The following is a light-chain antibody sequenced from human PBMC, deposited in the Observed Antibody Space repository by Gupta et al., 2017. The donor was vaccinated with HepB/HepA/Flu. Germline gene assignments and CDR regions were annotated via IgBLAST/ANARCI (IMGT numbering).Light chain of an antibody. CDR2: WAS. CDR3: QQYYSTPF. J-gene: IGKJ4*01. Sequence: DIVMTQSPDSLAVSLGERATINCKSSQSVLYSSNNKNYLAWYQQKPGQPPKLLIYWASTRESGVPDRFSGSGSGTDFTLTISSLQDEDVAVYYWQQYYSTPFFGGGTKVEIK. CDR1: QSVLYSSNNKNY. V-gene: IGKV4-1*01.